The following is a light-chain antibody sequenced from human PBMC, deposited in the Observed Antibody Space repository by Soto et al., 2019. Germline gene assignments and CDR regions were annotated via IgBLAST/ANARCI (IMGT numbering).Light chain of an antibody. J-gene: IGLJ3*02. V-gene: IGLV2-8*01. CDR3: SSYAGGNNLV. CDR1: SSDVGAYNY. Sequence: QSVLTQPPSASGSPGQSVTISCTGTSSDVGAYNYVSWYQQHPGTAPKLMIYEVTKRPSGVPDRFSGSQSGNTASLTVSGLQAEDEADYYCSSYAGGNNLVFGGGTKLTVL. CDR2: EVT.